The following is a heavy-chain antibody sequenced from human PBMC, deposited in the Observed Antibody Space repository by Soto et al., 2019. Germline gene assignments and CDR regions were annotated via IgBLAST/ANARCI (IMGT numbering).Heavy chain of an antibody. CDR3: AKDPPWTVGPLAMDV. V-gene: IGHV1-2*04. Sequence: GASVKVSCKASGYSFTDYHIHWVRQAPGQGLEWLGRINPKSGGTSTAQKFQGWVTMTTDTSISTASMELNSLRVEDTAVYYCAKDPPWTVGPLAMDVWGQGTTVTVSS. D-gene: IGHD2-2*01. CDR2: INPKSGGT. J-gene: IGHJ6*02. CDR1: GYSFTDYH.